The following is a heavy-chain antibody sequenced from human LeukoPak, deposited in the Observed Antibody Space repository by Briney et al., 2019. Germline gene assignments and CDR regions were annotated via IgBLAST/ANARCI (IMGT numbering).Heavy chain of an antibody. V-gene: IGHV3-30*02. J-gene: IGHJ4*02. CDR2: IRYDGSNK. CDR3: AKDTLRRPYDILTGPLVYFDY. CDR1: GFSFSRHD. Sequence: GGSLRLSCAASGFSFSRHDMHWVRQAPGKGLEWVAFIRYDGSNKYYADSVKGRFTISRDNSKNTLYLQMNSLRAEDTAVYYCAKDTLRRPYDILTGPLVYFDYWGQGTLVTVSS. D-gene: IGHD3-9*01.